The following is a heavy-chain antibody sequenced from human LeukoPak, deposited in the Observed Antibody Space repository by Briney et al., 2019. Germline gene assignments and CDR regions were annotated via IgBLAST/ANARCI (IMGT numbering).Heavy chain of an antibody. D-gene: IGHD7-27*01. Sequence: GGTLRLSCAASGFTFSSYAMSWVRQAPGKGLEWVSAISGSGGSTYYADSVKGRFTISRDNSKNTLYLQMNSLRAEDTAVYYCARDWGSKYYFDYWGQGTLVTVSS. J-gene: IGHJ4*02. CDR3: ARDWGSKYYFDY. CDR1: GFTFSSYA. CDR2: ISGSGGST. V-gene: IGHV3-23*01.